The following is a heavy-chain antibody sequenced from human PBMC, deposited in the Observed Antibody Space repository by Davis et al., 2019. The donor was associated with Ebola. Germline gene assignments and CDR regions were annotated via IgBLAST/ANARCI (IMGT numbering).Heavy chain of an antibody. V-gene: IGHV1-18*01. CDR1: GYPFTSHG. CDR3: AREGEGFWFGELLLATYYGMDV. D-gene: IGHD3-10*01. Sequence: ASVTVSCKASGYPFTSHGISWVRPATGQGLEWLGWISAYNGNTNYAQKLQGRVTMTTDTSKSTAYMELRSLRSEDTAVYYCAREGEGFWFGELLLATYYGMDVWGKGTTVTVSS. CDR2: ISAYNGNT. J-gene: IGHJ6*04.